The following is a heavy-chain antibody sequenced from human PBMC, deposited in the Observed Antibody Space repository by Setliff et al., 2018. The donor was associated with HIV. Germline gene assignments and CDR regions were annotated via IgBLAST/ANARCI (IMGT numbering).Heavy chain of an antibody. CDR2: IYYSGTT. J-gene: IGHJ4*02. Sequence: NPSETLSLTCNVSGVSMSSHYWSWIRQAPGQPPNKGLEWIGNIYYSGTTNYNPSLMSRVTISIDTSKDQLSLKLNSVTAADTAVYYCARVGGFFGEARPPPDYWGQGALVTVSS. CDR1: GVSMSSHY. D-gene: IGHD3-10*01. V-gene: IGHV4-59*08. CDR3: ARVGGFFGEARPPPDY.